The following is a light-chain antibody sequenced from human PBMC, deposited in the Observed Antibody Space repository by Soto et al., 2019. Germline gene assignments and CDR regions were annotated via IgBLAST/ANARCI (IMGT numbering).Light chain of an antibody. V-gene: IGKV3-15*01. J-gene: IGKJ1*01. CDR1: QTVSSN. Sequence: EIVLTQSPGTLSLSPGERATLSCRASQTVSSNYLARCQQRPGQAPRLLIYGASTRATAIPARYSGSGSGTEFNLTISSLQSEDFAVYYCQQYNNWPRTFGQGTKVDIK. CDR3: QQYNNWPRT. CDR2: GAS.